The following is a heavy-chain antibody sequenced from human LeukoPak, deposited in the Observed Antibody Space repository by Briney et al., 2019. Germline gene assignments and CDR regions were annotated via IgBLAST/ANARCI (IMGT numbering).Heavy chain of an antibody. CDR2: INPNSGGT. V-gene: IGHV1-2*02. Sequence: ASVRVSCKASGYTLTGYYMHWVRQAPGQGLEWMGWINPNSGGTNYAQKFQGRVTMTRDTSISTAYMELSRLRSDDTAVYYCARVRAARPTVGFWDYWGQGTLVTVSS. D-gene: IGHD6-6*01. CDR1: GYTLTGYY. CDR3: ARVRAARPTVGFWDY. J-gene: IGHJ4*02.